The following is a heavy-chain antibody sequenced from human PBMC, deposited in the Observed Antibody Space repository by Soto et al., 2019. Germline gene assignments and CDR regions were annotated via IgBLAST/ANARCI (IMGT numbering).Heavy chain of an antibody. D-gene: IGHD6-13*01. CDR1: GYSFAIYW. CDR2: IDPSDSYT. CDR3: ARQAAAGRAAFDY. Sequence: PGESLKISCKGSGYSFAIYWISWVRQMPGKGLEWMGRIDPSDSYTNYSPSFQGHVTVSADKSISTAYLQWNSLKASDTAMYYCARQAAAGRAAFDYCGLGTLGTVSP. J-gene: IGHJ4*02. V-gene: IGHV5-10-1*01.